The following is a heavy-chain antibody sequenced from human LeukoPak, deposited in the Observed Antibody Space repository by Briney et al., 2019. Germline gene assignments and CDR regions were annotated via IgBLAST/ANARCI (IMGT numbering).Heavy chain of an antibody. V-gene: IGHV3-30*04. Sequence: PGRSLRLSCAASGFTFSSYAMHWVRQAPGKGLEWVSFVSFDGRNKNYADSVRGRFTISRDDSKNTLYLQMSSLRNEDTAVYFCARIVGHIRSEFWGQGTLVTVSS. CDR2: VSFDGRNK. CDR3: ARIVGHIRSEF. J-gene: IGHJ4*02. CDR1: GFTFSSYA. D-gene: IGHD2-21*01.